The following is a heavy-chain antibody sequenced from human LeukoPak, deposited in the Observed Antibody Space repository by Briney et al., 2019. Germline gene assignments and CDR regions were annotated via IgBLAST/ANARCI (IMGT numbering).Heavy chain of an antibody. Sequence: PGGSLRLSCAASGFTFSTNSINWVRQAPGKGLEWVSYINSISGTISYADSVKGRFTISRDSVKNLLYLQMNSLRDEDPSVYYCARDESYAFDIWGQGTVVTVSS. V-gene: IGHV3-48*02. CDR1: GFTFSTNS. CDR3: ARDESYAFDI. CDR2: INSISGTI. J-gene: IGHJ3*02.